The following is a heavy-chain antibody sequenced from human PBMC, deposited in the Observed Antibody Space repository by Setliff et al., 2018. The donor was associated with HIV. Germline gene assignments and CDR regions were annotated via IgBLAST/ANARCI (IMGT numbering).Heavy chain of an antibody. D-gene: IGHD1-26*01. V-gene: IGHV4-59*11. CDR1: GASISSHY. Sequence: LSLTCTVSGASISSHYWSWIRQAPGKGLEWIGCISHSGNTNFNPSLNSRVTISVDTSKNQFSLRLTSVTAADTAIYYCARSTVGAGTSFPWGRGILVTVSS. J-gene: IGHJ5*02. CDR2: ISHSGNT. CDR3: ARSTVGAGTSFP.